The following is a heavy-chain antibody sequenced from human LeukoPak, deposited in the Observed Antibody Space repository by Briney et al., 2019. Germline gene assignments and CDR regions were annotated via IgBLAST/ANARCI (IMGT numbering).Heavy chain of an antibody. V-gene: IGHV4-39*07. Sequence: PSETLSLTCSVSGDSISSTSYYWGWIRQPPGKGLEWIGSIYSTGRTYYNPSLRSRVTISVDTSKNHFSLKLSSVTAADTALYYCARAGDGGGGYIGVGYFWGQGALVTVSS. D-gene: IGHD2-15*01. J-gene: IGHJ4*02. CDR1: GDSISSTSYY. CDR3: ARAGDGGGGYIGVGYF. CDR2: IYSTGRT.